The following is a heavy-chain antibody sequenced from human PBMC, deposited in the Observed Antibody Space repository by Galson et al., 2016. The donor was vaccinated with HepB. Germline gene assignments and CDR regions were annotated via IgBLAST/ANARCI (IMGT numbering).Heavy chain of an antibody. CDR1: GGSISSSNW. J-gene: IGHJ4*02. Sequence: SETLSLTCAVSGGSISSSNWWSWVRQPPGKGLEWIGEIYHSGSTNYNPSLKSRVTISVDKSKNQFSLKLSSATAADTALYYCARGGSYPYYFDSWGQGTLVTVSS. CDR3: ARGGSYPYYFDS. V-gene: IGHV4-4*02. CDR2: IYHSGST. D-gene: IGHD1-26*01.